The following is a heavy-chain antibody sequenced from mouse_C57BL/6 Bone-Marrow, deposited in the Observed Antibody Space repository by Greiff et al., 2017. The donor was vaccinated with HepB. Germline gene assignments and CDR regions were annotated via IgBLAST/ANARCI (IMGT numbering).Heavy chain of an antibody. CDR2: INTGGTYT. CDR3: ARDRFDYYFDC. J-gene: IGHJ2*01. V-gene: IGHV5-6*01. CDR1: GFTFSTSG. Sequence: EVMLVESGGDLVKPGGSLKLSCAASGFTFSTSGMSWVRQTPDKRLEWVATINTGGTYTYYADSVRGRFTISRDTAKNTLFLLMSSLKSEDSAIYYCARDRFDYYFDCWGQGTTLTVSS.